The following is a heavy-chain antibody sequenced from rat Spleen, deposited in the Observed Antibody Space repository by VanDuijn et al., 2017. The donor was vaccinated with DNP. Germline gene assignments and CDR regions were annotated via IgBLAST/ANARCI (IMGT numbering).Heavy chain of an antibody. J-gene: IGHJ2*01. V-gene: IGHV5-31*01. CDR3: ARHVLPLRVWDY. CDR1: GFTFNNFW. Sequence: EVQLVESGGDLVQPGRSLQLSCVGSGFTFNNFWMTWFRLVPGKGLEWVASITSSGGTTYYPDSVKGRFTISRDNAKNTLYLQMNSLRSEDTATYYCARHVLPLRVWDYWGQGVMVTVSS. CDR2: ITSSGGTT. D-gene: IGHD1-4*01.